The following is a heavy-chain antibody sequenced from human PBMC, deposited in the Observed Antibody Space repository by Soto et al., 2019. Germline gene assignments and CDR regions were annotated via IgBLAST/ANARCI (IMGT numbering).Heavy chain of an antibody. CDR1: GGSISSYY. V-gene: IGHV4-59*01. CDR3: ARAGIYYGYVWGSYRLNWFDP. D-gene: IGHD3-16*02. J-gene: IGHJ5*02. Sequence: SETLSLTCTVSGGSISSYYWSWIRQPPGKGLGWIGYIYYSGSTNYNPSLKSRVTISVDTSKNQFSLKLSSVTAADTAVYYCARAGIYYGYVWGSYRLNWFDPWGQGTLVT. CDR2: IYYSGST.